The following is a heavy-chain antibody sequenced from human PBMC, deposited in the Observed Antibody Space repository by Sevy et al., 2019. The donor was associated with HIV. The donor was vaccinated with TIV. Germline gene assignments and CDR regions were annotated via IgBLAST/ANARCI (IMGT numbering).Heavy chain of an antibody. D-gene: IGHD3-3*01. CDR1: GDSINSGDYS. Sequence: SETLSLTCAVSGDSINSGDYSWSWIRQPPGRGLEWIGYIYHSGNTYYNPSLKSRVTISVDRSKNHFFLKLTSVTAADTAVYYCARVTTLFGALNLNYVDPWGQGTLVTVSS. CDR2: IYHSGNT. CDR3: ARVTTLFGALNLNYVDP. V-gene: IGHV4-30-2*01. J-gene: IGHJ5*02.